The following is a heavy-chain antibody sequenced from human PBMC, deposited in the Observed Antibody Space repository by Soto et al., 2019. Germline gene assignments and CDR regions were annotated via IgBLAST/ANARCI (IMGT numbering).Heavy chain of an antibody. V-gene: IGHV5-51*01. J-gene: IGHJ6*02. D-gene: IGHD4-17*01. CDR1: GYSCTSYW. CDR2: IYPGDSCT. CDR3: ARHQDDYGDTNYYYGMDV. Sequence: GESLKISCSRSGYSCTSYWIGWVRQMPGKGLEWMGIIYPGDSCTRYGPSFQGQVAISADKSISTAYLQWSSLKASDTAMYYCARHQDDYGDTNYYYGMDVWGQGTTVTVSS.